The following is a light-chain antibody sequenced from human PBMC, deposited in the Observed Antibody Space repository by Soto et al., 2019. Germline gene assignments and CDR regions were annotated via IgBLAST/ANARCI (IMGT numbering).Light chain of an antibody. CDR2: GAS. V-gene: IGKV3D-20*02. J-gene: IGKJ5*01. Sequence: EIVMTQSPGTLSLSPGERATLSCRASQSVSSRLAWYQQKPGQAPRLLISGASSSATGIPDRFSGSGFGTDFTLNISRLEPEDFALYYCQQRSNWPPGITFGQGTRLEIK. CDR1: QSVSSR. CDR3: QQRSNWPPGIT.